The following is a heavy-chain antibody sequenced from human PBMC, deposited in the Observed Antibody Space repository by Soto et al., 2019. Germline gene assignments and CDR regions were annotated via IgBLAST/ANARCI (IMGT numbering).Heavy chain of an antibody. CDR3: ARRWGGTFDY. CDR1: GGSISSGGYS. V-gene: IGHV4-30-2*02. D-gene: IGHD2-21*01. J-gene: IGHJ4*02. CDR2: IYHSGST. Sequence: SETLSLTCAVSGGSISSGGYSWSWIRQPPGKGLEWIGYIYHSGSTYYNPSLKSRVTISVDRSKNQFSLKLSSVTAADTAVYYCARRWGGTFDYWGQGTLVTVSS.